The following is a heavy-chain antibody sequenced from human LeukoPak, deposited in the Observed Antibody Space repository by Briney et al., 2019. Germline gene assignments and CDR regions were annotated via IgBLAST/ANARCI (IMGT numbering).Heavy chain of an antibody. J-gene: IGHJ4*02. CDR2: ISSSGSTI. V-gene: IGHV3-48*03. CDR1: GFTFSSYE. D-gene: IGHD3-10*01. Sequence: PGGSLRLSCAASGFTFSSYEMNWVRQAPGKGLEWVSYISSSGSTIYYADSVKGRFTISRDNAKKSLYLQMNSLRAEDTAVYYCARSGGSGSSKLDYWGQGTLVTVSS. CDR3: ARSGGSGSSKLDY.